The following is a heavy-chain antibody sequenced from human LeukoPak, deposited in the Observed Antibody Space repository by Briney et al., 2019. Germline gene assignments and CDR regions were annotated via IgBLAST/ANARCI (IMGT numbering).Heavy chain of an antibody. CDR3: ARADRLHGGPYLIGP. D-gene: IGHD2-21*01. V-gene: IGHV1-2*02. J-gene: IGHJ5*02. CDR2: INPNSGGT. CDR1: GYSFTDYY. Sequence: ASVKVPCKASGYSFTDYYMHWVRQAPGQGLEWMGWINPNSGGTSSAQKFQGRVTMTRDTSITTVYMEMSWLTSDDTAIYYCARADRLHGGPYLIGPWGQGTLVTVSS.